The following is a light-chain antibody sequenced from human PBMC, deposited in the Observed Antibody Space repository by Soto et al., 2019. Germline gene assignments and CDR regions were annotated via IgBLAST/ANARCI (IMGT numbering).Light chain of an antibody. J-gene: IGLJ2*01. CDR1: SSNIGAGFD. CDR2: DNT. CDR3: QSYDSSLSGSVV. V-gene: IGLV1-40*01. Sequence: QSVLTQPPSVSGAPGQRATISCTGTSSNIGAGFDVHWYQKLPGTAPKLLIFDNTNRPSGVPDRFSASRSGTSASLAITGLQAGDEADYFCQSYDSSLSGSVVFGGGTKVTVL.